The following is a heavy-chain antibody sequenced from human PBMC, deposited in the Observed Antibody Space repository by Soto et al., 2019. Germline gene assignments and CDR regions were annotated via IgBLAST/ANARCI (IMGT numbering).Heavy chain of an antibody. V-gene: IGHV3-30*03. CDR2: ISYDGSNK. CDR1: GLTFNIYD. Sequence: QVQLVESGGGVVQPGRLLRLSCAASGLTFNIYDIHWVRQAPGKGLEWVAVISYDGSNKYYADSVKGRFTISRDNSKNTLYLQMNNLRAEDTAVYHCAIIHSGSFGFDIWGQGTVVTF. D-gene: IGHD1-26*01. J-gene: IGHJ3*02. CDR3: AIIHSGSFGFDI.